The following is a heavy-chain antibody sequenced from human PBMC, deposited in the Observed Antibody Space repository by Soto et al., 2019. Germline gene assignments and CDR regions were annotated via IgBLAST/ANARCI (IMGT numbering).Heavy chain of an antibody. CDR1: VGSSIIYY. CDR2: IYYSWST. J-gene: IGHJ6*02. V-gene: IGHV4-59*01. CDR3: ERDRSYYDSSGYYFYGMEV. Sequence: SWTXSVTCAFSVGSSIIYYFVLIRHPPGKGLEFIGYIYYSWSTNYNPSLKSRVTISVDTSKNQFSLKLSSVTAADTAVYYCERDRSYYDSSGYYFYGMEVWGQGTT. D-gene: IGHD3-22*01.